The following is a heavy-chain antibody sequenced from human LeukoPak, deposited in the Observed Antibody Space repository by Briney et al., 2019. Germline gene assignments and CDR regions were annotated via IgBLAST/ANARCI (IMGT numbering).Heavy chain of an antibody. CDR3: ARVKPGTYYYGSGIDY. CDR2: IYPGDSDT. Sequence: GESLKISCKGSGYSFTSYWIGWVRQMPGKGLEWMGIIYPGDSDTRYSPSFQGQVTISADKSISTAYLQWSSLKASDTAMYYCARVKPGTYYYGSGIDYRGQGTLVTVTS. D-gene: IGHD3-10*01. V-gene: IGHV5-51*01. CDR1: GYSFTSYW. J-gene: IGHJ4*02.